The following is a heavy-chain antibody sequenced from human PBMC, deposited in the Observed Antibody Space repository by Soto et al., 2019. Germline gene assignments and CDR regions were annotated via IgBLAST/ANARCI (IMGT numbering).Heavy chain of an antibody. J-gene: IGHJ4*02. V-gene: IGHV1-3*04. Sequence: QVQLVQSGAEVKKPGASMKVSCRTSGYSFTSHFIHWVRQAPGQRLEWMGWINTGNGNTRYSENLEGRVTITRATSASTFYMELSSLRSEDTAVYYCARDRYYYYDTSGYYSYWGQGPLVTVSS. CDR1: GYSFTSHF. CDR2: INTGNGNT. D-gene: IGHD3-22*01. CDR3: ARDRYYYYDTSGYYSY.